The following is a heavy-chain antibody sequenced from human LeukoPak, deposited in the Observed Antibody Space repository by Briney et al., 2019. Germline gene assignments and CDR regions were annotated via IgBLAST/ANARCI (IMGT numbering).Heavy chain of an antibody. D-gene: IGHD3-3*01. J-gene: IGHJ3*01. Sequence: ASVRVSCKASGYTFTGFGVSWVRQAPGQGLEWMGWISVYNNYTNYARNFQDRVTVTADTSTSTAYMELRSLSSDDTAMYFCAKTHFRITVFGVIATNSSDVWGQGTMVTVSS. CDR3: AKTHFRITVFGVIATNSSDV. CDR1: GYTFTGFG. V-gene: IGHV1-18*01. CDR2: ISVYNNYT.